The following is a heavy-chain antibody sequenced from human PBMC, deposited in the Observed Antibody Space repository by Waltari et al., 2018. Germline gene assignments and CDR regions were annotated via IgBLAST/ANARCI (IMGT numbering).Heavy chain of an antibody. CDR1: GFTFGDYA. Sequence: EVQLVESGGGLVQPGRSLRLSCTASGFTFGDYAMSWFRQAPGKGLEWVSSISSGSNFIYYAASLKGRFTISRDNAKNSLFLQMNSLRAEDTAVYYCASSYSGKYFDYWGQGTLVTVSS. CDR2: ISSGSNFI. V-gene: IGHV3-21*06. J-gene: IGHJ4*02. CDR3: ASSYSGKYFDY. D-gene: IGHD1-26*01.